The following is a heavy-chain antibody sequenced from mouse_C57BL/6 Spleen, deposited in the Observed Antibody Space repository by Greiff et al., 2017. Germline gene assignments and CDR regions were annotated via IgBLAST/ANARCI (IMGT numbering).Heavy chain of an antibody. Sequence: EVQVVESGPELVKPGASVKIPCKASGYTFTDYNMDWVKQSHGKSLEWIGDINPNNGGTIYNQKFKGKATLTVDKSSSTAYMELRSLTSEDTAVYYCARGYGSRKDYFDYWGQGTTLTVSS. CDR1: GYTFTDYN. J-gene: IGHJ2*01. D-gene: IGHD1-1*01. CDR3: ARGYGSRKDYFDY. V-gene: IGHV1-18*01. CDR2: INPNNGGT.